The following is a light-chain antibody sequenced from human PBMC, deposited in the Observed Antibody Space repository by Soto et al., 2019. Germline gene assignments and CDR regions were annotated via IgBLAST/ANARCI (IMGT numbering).Light chain of an antibody. CDR1: GSNIGSNY. CDR2: RNN. CDR3: AAWDHSLRGLV. V-gene: IGLV1-47*01. J-gene: IGLJ2*01. Sequence: QSVLTQPPSASGTPGQRVTISCSGSGSNIGSNYVYWYQQIPGTAPKLLIYRNNQRPSGVPDRFSGSKSGTSGSLAISGLRSGDEADYYCAAWDHSLRGLVFGGGTQLTVL.